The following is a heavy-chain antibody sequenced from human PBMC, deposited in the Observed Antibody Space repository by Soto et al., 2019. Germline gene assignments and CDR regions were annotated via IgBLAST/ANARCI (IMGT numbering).Heavy chain of an antibody. CDR1: GYTFTGHY. Sequence: VASVKVSCKASGYTFTGHYIHWVRQAPEQGPEWMGEIGPESGATRYAQRFQGRVTMTRDMSITTVYMELNNLRPDDTAVYYCGRGRSGQIVLFHWGQGTPVTVSS. CDR3: GRGRSGQIVLFH. V-gene: IGHV1-2*02. D-gene: IGHD5-12*01. J-gene: IGHJ4*02. CDR2: IGPESGAT.